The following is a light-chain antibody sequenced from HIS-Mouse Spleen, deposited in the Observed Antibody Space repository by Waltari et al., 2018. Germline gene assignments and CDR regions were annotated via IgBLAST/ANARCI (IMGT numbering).Light chain of an antibody. CDR2: RNN. Sequence: QSVLTQPPSASGTPGQRVTISCSGSSSNIGSNYVYWYQQLPGTAPKLLIYRNNQRHSGVPDRFSSSKSGTSASLAISGLRSEDEADYYCAAWDDRLSGWVFGGGTKLTVL. J-gene: IGLJ3*02. CDR1: SSNIGSNY. CDR3: AAWDDRLSGWV. V-gene: IGLV1-47*01.